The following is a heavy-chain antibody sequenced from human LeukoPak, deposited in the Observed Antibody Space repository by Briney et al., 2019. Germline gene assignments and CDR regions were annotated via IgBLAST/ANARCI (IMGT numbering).Heavy chain of an antibody. CDR1: GGSISSYY. D-gene: IGHD2-2*02. CDR2: IYYSGST. Sequence: SETLSLTCTVSGGSISSYYWSWIRQPPGKGLEWIGYIYYSGSTNYNPSLKSRVTISVDTSKNQFSLELSSVTAADTAVYYCASGGYCSSTSCYKSAFDIWGQGTMVTVSS. J-gene: IGHJ3*02. V-gene: IGHV4-59*01. CDR3: ASGGYCSSTSCYKSAFDI.